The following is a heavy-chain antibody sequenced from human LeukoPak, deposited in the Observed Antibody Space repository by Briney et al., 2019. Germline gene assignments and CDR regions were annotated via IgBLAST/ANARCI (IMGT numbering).Heavy chain of an antibody. D-gene: IGHD5-12*01. CDR2: IIPIFGTT. J-gene: IGHJ6*03. CDR1: GGTFNSYA. CDR3: ARGSGGYDSAPLPYYYYYMDV. Sequence: GASVKVSCKASGGTFNSYAISWVRQAPGQGLEWMGGIIPIFGTTNYAQKFQGRVTITADKSTSTAYMELSSLRSEDTAVYYCARGSGGYDSAPLPYYYYYMDVWGKGTTVTVSS. V-gene: IGHV1-69*06.